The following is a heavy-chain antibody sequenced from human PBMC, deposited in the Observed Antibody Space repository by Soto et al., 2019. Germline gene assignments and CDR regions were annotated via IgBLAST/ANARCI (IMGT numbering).Heavy chain of an antibody. CDR1: GYTFTSYD. CDR2: MNPNSGNT. V-gene: IGHV1-8*01. Sequence: ASVKVSCKASGYTFTSYDINWVRQATGQGLEWMGWMNPNSGNTGYAQKFQGRVTMTRNTSISTAYMELSSLRSEDTAVYYCAREQYYYDSSGYYLGVWDQGTTVTVSS. J-gene: IGHJ6*02. CDR3: AREQYYYDSSGYYLGV. D-gene: IGHD3-22*01.